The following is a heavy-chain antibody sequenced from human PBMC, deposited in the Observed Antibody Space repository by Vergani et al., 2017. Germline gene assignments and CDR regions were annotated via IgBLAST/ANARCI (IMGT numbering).Heavy chain of an antibody. CDR1: GGSIGSYY. CDR2: IYYSGNT. CDR3: ARGPHSDP. V-gene: IGHV4-59*01. J-gene: IGHJ5*02. Sequence: QVQLQESGPGVVKPSETLSLTCTVSGGSIGSYYWNWIRQSPGKGLEWIGYIYYSGNTNYNPSLESRVTTSVDTSKNQFSLKLNSVTAEDTAVYYCARGPHSDPWGQGTLVTVSS.